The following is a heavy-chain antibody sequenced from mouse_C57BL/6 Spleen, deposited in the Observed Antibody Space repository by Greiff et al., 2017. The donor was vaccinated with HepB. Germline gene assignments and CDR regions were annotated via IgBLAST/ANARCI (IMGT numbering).Heavy chain of an antibody. CDR3: ATRIHYDGSSYGAMDY. Sequence: EVQLQQSGPELVKPGASVKISCKASGYTFTDYYMNWVKPSHGKSLEWIGDINPNNGGTSYNQKFKGKGTLTVDKSSSTAYMELRSLTSEDSAVYYGATRIHYDGSSYGAMDYWGQGTSVTVAS. D-gene: IGHD1-1*01. CDR1: GYTFTDYY. V-gene: IGHV1-26*01. J-gene: IGHJ4*01. CDR2: INPNNGGT.